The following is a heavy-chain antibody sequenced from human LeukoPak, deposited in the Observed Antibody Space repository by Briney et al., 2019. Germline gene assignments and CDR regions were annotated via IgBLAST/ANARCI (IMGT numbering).Heavy chain of an antibody. Sequence: GGSLRLSCAASGFTFSSYAMSWVRQAPGKGLEWVSAISGSGGSTYYADSVKGRFTISRDSSKNTLYLQMNSLRAEDTAVYYCAREYCGGDCFPYYFDYWGQGTLVTVSS. CDR3: AREYCGGDCFPYYFDY. CDR1: GFTFSSYA. CDR2: ISGSGGST. D-gene: IGHD2-21*02. V-gene: IGHV3-23*01. J-gene: IGHJ4*02.